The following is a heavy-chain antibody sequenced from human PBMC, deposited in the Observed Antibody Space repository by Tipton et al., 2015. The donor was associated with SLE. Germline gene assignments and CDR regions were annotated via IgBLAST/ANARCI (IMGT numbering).Heavy chain of an antibody. CDR3: AARQALHYFDSSGYGYFQH. CDR2: IYTSGIT. V-gene: IGHV4-4*09. D-gene: IGHD3-22*01. J-gene: IGHJ1*01. CDR1: GASISSHF. Sequence: TLSLTCTVSGASISSHFWSWIRQPPGKGLEWIGYIYTSGITNYNPSLKSRVTISVDTSRTQFSLRLRSVTAADTAVYYCAARQALHYFDSSGYGYFQHWGQGTLVTVSS.